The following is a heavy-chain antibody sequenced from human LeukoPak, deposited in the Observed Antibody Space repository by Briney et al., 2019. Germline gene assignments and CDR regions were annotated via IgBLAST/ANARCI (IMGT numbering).Heavy chain of an antibody. CDR3: TPRSYDFWSGSAWFDP. CDR2: IKSKTDGGTT. Sequence: PGGSLRLFCAASGFTFSNAWMSRVRQAPGKGLEWVGRIKSKTDGGTTDYAAPVKGRFTISRDDSKNTLYLQMNSLKTEDTAVYYCTPRSYDFWSGSAWFDPWGQGTLVTVSS. V-gene: IGHV3-15*01. D-gene: IGHD3-3*01. J-gene: IGHJ5*02. CDR1: GFTFSNAW.